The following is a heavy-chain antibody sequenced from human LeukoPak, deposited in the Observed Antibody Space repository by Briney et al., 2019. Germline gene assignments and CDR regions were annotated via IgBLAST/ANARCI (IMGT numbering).Heavy chain of an antibody. Sequence: GGSLRLSCAASGFTFSSYGMSWVRQAPGKGLEWVSAISGSGGSTYYADSVKGRFTISRDNSKNTLYLQMNSLRAEDTAVYYCAKLVTYYYGSGSSIFDYWGQGTLVTVSS. J-gene: IGHJ4*02. V-gene: IGHV3-23*01. CDR1: GFTFSSYG. D-gene: IGHD3-10*01. CDR2: ISGSGGST. CDR3: AKLVTYYYGSGSSIFDY.